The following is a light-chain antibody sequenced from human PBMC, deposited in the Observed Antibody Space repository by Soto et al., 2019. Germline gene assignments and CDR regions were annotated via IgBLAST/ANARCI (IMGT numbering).Light chain of an antibody. CDR1: SSDVGTYNL. V-gene: IGLV2-14*02. Sequence: QSALTQPASVSGSPGQSITISCTGTSSDVGTYNLVSWYQQHPGRAPKLIIYEVDSRTSGISDRFSCSKSGNTASLTISGLQPEDEADYYCSSFTNTNSLEDWVFGGGTKLTVL. CDR3: SSFTNTNSLEDWV. CDR2: EVD. J-gene: IGLJ3*02.